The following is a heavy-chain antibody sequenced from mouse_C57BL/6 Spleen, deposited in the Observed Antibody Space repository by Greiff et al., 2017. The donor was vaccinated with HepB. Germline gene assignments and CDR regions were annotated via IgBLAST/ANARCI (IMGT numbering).Heavy chain of an antibody. Sequence: EVQRVESGGGLVQPGGSLSLSCAASGFTFTDYYMSWVRQPPGKALEWLGFIRNKANGYTTEYSASVKGRFTISRDNSQSILYLQMNALRAEDSATYYCARYGDAWYFDVWGTGTTVTVSS. J-gene: IGHJ1*03. CDR1: GFTFTDYY. D-gene: IGHD3-3*01. CDR3: ARYGDAWYFDV. V-gene: IGHV7-3*01. CDR2: IRNKANGYTT.